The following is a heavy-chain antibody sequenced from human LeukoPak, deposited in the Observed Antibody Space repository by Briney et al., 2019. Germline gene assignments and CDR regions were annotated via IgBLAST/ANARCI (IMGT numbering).Heavy chain of an antibody. D-gene: IGHD6-13*01. V-gene: IGHV7-4-1*02. CDR3: ARTLTVAGGKYFQH. CDR1: GYTFTNYA. J-gene: IGHJ1*01. CDR2: INTNTGNP. Sequence: ASVKVSCKASGYTFTNYAMNWVRQAPGQGLEWMGWINTNTGNPTYVQGFTGRFVFSLDTSVSTAYLQISSLKAEDTAVYYCARTLTVAGGKYFQHWGQGTLVTVSS.